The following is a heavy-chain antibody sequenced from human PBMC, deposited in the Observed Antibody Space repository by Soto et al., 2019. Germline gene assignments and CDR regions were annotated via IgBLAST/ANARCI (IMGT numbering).Heavy chain of an antibody. V-gene: IGHV1-3*01. D-gene: IGHD6-19*01. Sequence: GASVKVSCKASGGTFSSYTISWVRQAPGQRLEWMGWINAGNRNTKYSQKFQGRVTITRDTSASTAYMELSSLRSEDTAVYYCARDLGGWTDYWGQGTLVTVS. CDR1: GGTFSSYT. CDR3: ARDLGGWTDY. J-gene: IGHJ4*02. CDR2: INAGNRNT.